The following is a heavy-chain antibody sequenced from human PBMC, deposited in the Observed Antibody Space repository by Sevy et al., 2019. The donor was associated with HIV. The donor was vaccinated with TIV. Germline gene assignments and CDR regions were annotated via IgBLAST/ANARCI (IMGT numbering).Heavy chain of an antibody. J-gene: IGHJ6*02. V-gene: IGHV3-9*01. D-gene: IGHD3-10*01. CDR1: GLNFDHYG. CDR2: INYNSGGV. CDR3: AKGRISEAAYYYGLDV. Sequence: GGSLRLSCATFGLNFDHYGMHWVRQSPEKGLEWVAGINYNSGGVGYGHSVKGRFTISRDNTKESLYLEMTSLKTEDTALYYCAKGRISEAAYYYGLDVWGQGTTVTVSS.